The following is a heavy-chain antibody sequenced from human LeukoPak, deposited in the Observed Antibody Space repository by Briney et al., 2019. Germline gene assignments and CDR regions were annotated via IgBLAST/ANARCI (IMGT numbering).Heavy chain of an antibody. V-gene: IGHV3-30*02. J-gene: IGHJ5*02. CDR3: AKENSGVTIGGWIWFDP. Sequence: PGGSLRLSCTASGFTFRTYGMHWDRQAPGKGLEWVTFIQNDGSRKDYADSVKGRFAISRDNSKNTVFLQMNSLRADDTAVYYCAKENSGVTIGGWIWFDPWGQGTLVTVSA. CDR1: GFTFRTYG. CDR2: IQNDGSRK. D-gene: IGHD2-15*01.